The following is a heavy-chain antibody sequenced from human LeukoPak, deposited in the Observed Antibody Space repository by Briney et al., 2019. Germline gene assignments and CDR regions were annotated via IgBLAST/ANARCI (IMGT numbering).Heavy chain of an antibody. V-gene: IGHV3-7*01. CDR3: ARDYDSSGYYFDY. CDR2: IKQDGSEK. CDR1: GGSISSGDYY. J-gene: IGHJ4*02. Sequence: PSETLSLTCTVSGGSISSGDYYWSWIRQAPGKGLEWVANIKQDGSEKYYVDSVKGRFTISRDNAKNSLYLQMNSLRAEDTAVYYCARDYDSSGYYFDYWGQGTLVTVSS. D-gene: IGHD3-22*01.